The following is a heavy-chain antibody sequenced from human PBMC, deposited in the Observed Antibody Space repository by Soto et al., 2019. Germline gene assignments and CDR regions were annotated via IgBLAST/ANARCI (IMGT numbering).Heavy chain of an antibody. CDR2: INTYGTST. CDR1: GFTFSSYA. Sequence: VGSLSLSCSASGFTFSSYAMHWVRQAPGKGLEYVSVINTYGTSTDYADSVKGRFTISRDNSKNTLYLQMSSLRPDDTAVYYCVKSVELVWEPTDRDYWYLDLWGRGTLVTVSS. V-gene: IGHV3-64D*06. J-gene: IGHJ2*01. CDR3: VKSVELVWEPTDRDYWYLDL. D-gene: IGHD1-26*01.